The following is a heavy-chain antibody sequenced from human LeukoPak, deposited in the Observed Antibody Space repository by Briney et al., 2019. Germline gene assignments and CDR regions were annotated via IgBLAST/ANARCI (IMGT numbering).Heavy chain of an antibody. V-gene: IGHV5-51*01. CDR2: IYPGDSDT. CDR1: GYSFTSYW. J-gene: IGHJ3*02. CDR3: ARRGALPGTDDAFDI. D-gene: IGHD1-1*01. Sequence: GESLKISCKGSGYSFTSYWIGWVRQMPGKGLEWMGIIYPGDSDTRYSPSFQGQVTISADKSISTAYLQWSSLKASDTAMYYCARRGALPGTDDAFDIWGQGTMVTVSP.